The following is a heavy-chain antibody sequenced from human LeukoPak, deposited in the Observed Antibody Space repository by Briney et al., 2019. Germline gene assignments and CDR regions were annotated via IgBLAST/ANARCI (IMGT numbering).Heavy chain of an antibody. CDR1: GGSISSSNW. V-gene: IGHV4-4*02. D-gene: IGHD6-13*01. CDR3: ARDSHSSSWPNFDY. CDR2: IYHSGST. J-gene: IGHJ4*02. Sequence: SGTLSLTCAVSGGSISSSNWWSWVRQPPGKGLEWIGEIYHSGSTNYNPSLKSRVTISVDKSKNQFSLKLSSVTAADTAVYYCARDSHSSSWPNFDYWGQGTLVTVSS.